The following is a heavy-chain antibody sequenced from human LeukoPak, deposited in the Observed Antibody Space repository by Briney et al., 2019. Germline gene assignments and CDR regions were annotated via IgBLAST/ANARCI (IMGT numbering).Heavy chain of an antibody. CDR2: ISYDGSNK. CDR3: ARDWGYYDSSGYALDY. V-gene: IGHV3-30*03. Sequence: GGSLRLSCAASGFTVSSNYMSWVRQAPGKGLEWVAVISYDGSNKYYADSVKGRFTISRDNSKNTLYLQMNSLRAEDTAVYYCARDWGYYDSSGYALDYWGQGTLVTVSS. J-gene: IGHJ4*02. D-gene: IGHD3-22*01. CDR1: GFTVSSNY.